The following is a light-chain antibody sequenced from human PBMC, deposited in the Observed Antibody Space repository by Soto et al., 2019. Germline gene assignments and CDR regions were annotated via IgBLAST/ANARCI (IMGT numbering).Light chain of an antibody. CDR3: QQYTGYALT. Sequence: DIQMTQSPSSLSASFGDRVTITCRASQHISSWLTWYQQKPGKAPKSLIYAASNLRSGVPSRFSGSGSGTDFTLTINSLQPEDSGTYYCQQYTGYALTFXGGTNVDIK. CDR2: AAS. J-gene: IGKJ4*01. CDR1: QHISSW. V-gene: IGKV1D-16*01.